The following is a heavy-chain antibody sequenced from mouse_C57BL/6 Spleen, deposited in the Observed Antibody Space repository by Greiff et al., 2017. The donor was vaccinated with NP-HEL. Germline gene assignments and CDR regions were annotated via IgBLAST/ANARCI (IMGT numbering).Heavy chain of an antibody. CDR3: AREENYYGSRDYFDY. D-gene: IGHD1-1*01. J-gene: IGHJ2*01. CDR1: GYTFTDYY. V-gene: IGHV1-26*01. CDR2: INPNNGGT. Sequence: VQLQQSGPELVKPGASVKISCKASGYTFTDYYMNWVKQSHGKSLEWIGDINPNNGGTSYNQKFKGKVTLTVDTSCSTAYMELRSLTSEDSAVTYSAREENYYGSRDYFDYWGKGTTLTVSS.